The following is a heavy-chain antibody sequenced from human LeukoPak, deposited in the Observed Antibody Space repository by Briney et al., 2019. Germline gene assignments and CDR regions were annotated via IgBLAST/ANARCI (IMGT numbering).Heavy chain of an antibody. Sequence: GGSLRLSCAASGFTFSSHAMSWVRQAPGKGLEWVSAISGSGGSTYYADSVKGRFTISRDNSKNTLYLQMNSLRAEDTAVYYCATDYYDSSGYLNFDYWGQGTLVTVS. D-gene: IGHD3-22*01. CDR1: GFTFSSHA. CDR2: ISGSGGST. J-gene: IGHJ4*02. CDR3: ATDYYDSSGYLNFDY. V-gene: IGHV3-23*01.